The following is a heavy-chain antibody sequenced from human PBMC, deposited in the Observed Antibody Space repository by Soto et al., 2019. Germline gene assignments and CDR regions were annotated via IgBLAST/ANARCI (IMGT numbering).Heavy chain of an antibody. D-gene: IGHD5-12*01. Sequence: QVQLVQSGAEVKKPGASVRVSCKASGYTFADYEINWVRQATGQGLEWMGWIHTDSGNTDFAQRFRGRITMTRNTSMSVVYMEFDKLTSEDMAVYYCARGPWPPERRFDPWGQGTLVTVSS. CDR3: ARGPWPPERRFDP. CDR2: IHTDSGNT. J-gene: IGHJ5*02. CDR1: GYTFADYE. V-gene: IGHV1-8*01.